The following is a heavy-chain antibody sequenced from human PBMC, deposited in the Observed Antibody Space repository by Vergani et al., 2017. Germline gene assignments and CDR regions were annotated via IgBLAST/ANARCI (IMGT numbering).Heavy chain of an antibody. V-gene: IGHV3-11*06. Sequence: QVQLVESGGGVVKPGGSLRLSCAASGFTFSDYYMSWIRQAPGKGLEWVSYISSSSSYTNYADSVKGRFTISRDNAKNSLYLQMNSLRAEDTAVYYCARGTTGTTPDAFDIWGQGTMVTVSS. J-gene: IGHJ3*02. D-gene: IGHD1-1*01. CDR3: ARGTTGTTPDAFDI. CDR1: GFTFSDYY. CDR2: ISSSSSYT.